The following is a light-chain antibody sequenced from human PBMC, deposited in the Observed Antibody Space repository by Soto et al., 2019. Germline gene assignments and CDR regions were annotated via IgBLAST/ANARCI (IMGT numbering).Light chain of an antibody. Sequence: EIVMTQSPATLPVSPGERATLSCRASQSVGNKLAWYQQKPGQAPRLLIYGASTRAVGIPARFSGSGSGAGFTLTISSLQSEDFAVYYCQQYNNWPPLTFGGGTKVEIK. CDR1: QSVGNK. CDR2: GAS. CDR3: QQYNNWPPLT. V-gene: IGKV3-15*01. J-gene: IGKJ4*01.